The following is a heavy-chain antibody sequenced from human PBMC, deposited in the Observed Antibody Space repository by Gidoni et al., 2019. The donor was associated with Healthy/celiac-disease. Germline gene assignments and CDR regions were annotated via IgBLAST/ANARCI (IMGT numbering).Heavy chain of an antibody. Sequence: QVQLVQSGAEVKKPGSSVKVAGKASGGTFSSYTIRWVRQAPGQGLEWMGRIIPILGIANYAQKFQGRVTITADKSTSTAYMELSSLRSEDTAVYYCARESYGYCSSTSCYQYYYGMDVWGQGTTVTVSS. CDR2: IIPILGIA. J-gene: IGHJ6*02. V-gene: IGHV1-69*08. D-gene: IGHD2-2*01. CDR1: GGTFSSYT. CDR3: ARESYGYCSSTSCYQYYYGMDV.